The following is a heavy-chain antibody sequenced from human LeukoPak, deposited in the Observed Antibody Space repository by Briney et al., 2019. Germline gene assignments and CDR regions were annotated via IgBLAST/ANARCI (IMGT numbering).Heavy chain of an antibody. CDR1: GGSFSGYY. Sequence: PSETLSLTCAVYGGSFSGYYWSWIRQPPGKGLEWIGEINHSGSTNYNPSLKSRVTISVDTSKNQFSLKLSSVTAADTAVYYCARGRRLEYYYDSSVGPRLAHWGQGTLVTVSS. D-gene: IGHD3-22*01. CDR3: ARGRRLEYYYDSSVGPRLAH. J-gene: IGHJ4*02. CDR2: INHSGST. V-gene: IGHV4-34*01.